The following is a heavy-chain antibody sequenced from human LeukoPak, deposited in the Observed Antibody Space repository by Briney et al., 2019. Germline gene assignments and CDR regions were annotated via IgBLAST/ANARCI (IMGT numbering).Heavy chain of an antibody. Sequence: ASVKVSCKASGYTFTSYGISWVRQAPGQGLEWMGWISAYNGNTNYAQKLQGRVTMTTDTSTSTAYMELRSLRSDDTAVYYCARDFGRGDYDILTGYTDAFDIWGQGTMVTVSS. CDR3: ARDFGRGDYDILTGYTDAFDI. CDR1: GYTFTSYG. CDR2: ISAYNGNT. V-gene: IGHV1-18*01. J-gene: IGHJ3*02. D-gene: IGHD3-9*01.